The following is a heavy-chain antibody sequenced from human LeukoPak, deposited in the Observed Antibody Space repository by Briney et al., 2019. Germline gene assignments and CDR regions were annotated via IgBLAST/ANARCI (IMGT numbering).Heavy chain of an antibody. CDR1: GYTFTSYD. D-gene: IGHD3-3*01. J-gene: IGHJ6*03. Sequence: ASVKVSCKASGYTFTSYDINWVRQATGQGLEWMGWMNPNSGNTGYAQKFQGRVTITRNTSISTAYMELSSLRSEDTAVYYCARGVLEDNYDFWSGYFYRRYYYYMDVWGKGTTVTVSS. CDR2: MNPNSGNT. V-gene: IGHV1-8*03. CDR3: ARGVLEDNYDFWSGYFYRRYYYYMDV.